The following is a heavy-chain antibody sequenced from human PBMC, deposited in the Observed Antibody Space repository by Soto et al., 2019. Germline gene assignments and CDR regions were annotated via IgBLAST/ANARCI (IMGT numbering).Heavy chain of an antibody. J-gene: IGHJ6*02. Sequence: SVKVSCKASGGTFSSYAISWVRQAPGQGLEWMGGIIPIFGTANYAQKFQGRVTITADKSTSTAYMELSSLRSEDTAVHYCGTSNYDFWSGYYARLYYYYGMDVWGQGTTVTVS. CDR1: GGTFSSYA. V-gene: IGHV1-69*06. CDR2: IIPIFGTA. D-gene: IGHD3-3*01. CDR3: GTSNYDFWSGYYARLYYYYGMDV.